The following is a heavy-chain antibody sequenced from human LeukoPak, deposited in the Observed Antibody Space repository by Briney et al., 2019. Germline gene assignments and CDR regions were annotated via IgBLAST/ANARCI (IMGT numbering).Heavy chain of an antibody. D-gene: IGHD3-10*01. CDR2: IGGSGGSI. CDR1: GFTFRSYA. Sequence: GGSLRLSCAASGFTFRSYAMSWVRQAPGKGLEWVSGIGGSGGSIYYADSVKGRFTISRDNSKNTLYLQMNSLRAEDTAVYYCAKVLNNYYGSGRTHYMDVWGKGTTVTVPS. V-gene: IGHV3-23*01. J-gene: IGHJ6*03. CDR3: AKVLNNYYGSGRTHYMDV.